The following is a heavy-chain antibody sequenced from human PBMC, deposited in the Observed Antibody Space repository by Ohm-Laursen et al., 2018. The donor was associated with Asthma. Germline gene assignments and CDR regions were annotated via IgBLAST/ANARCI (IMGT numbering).Heavy chain of an antibody. V-gene: IGHV5-10-1*01. J-gene: IGHJ4*02. Sequence: DSLRISCKGSGYSFTSYWISWVRQMPGKGLEWMGRIDPSDSYTNYSPSFQGHVTISADKSISTAYLQWSSLKASDTAMYYCARHIAAAGIYGYWGQGTLVTVSS. CDR3: ARHIAAAGIYGY. CDR1: GYSFTSYW. D-gene: IGHD6-13*01. CDR2: IDPSDSYT.